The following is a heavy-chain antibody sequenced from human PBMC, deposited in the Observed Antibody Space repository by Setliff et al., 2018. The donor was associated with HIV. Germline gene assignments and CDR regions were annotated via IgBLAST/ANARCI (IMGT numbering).Heavy chain of an antibody. D-gene: IGHD2-8*01. CDR3: ARVEMVYVFPYYYYYYMDV. V-gene: IGHV3-49*04. J-gene: IGHJ6*03. CDR1: GLTFSDYG. Sequence: GGSLRLSCTVSGLTFSDYGVSWVRQAPGKGLEWVGFIKSKRYGETEEYAASVKGRFTISRDDSISVAYLQMNSVKTEDAVVYYCARVEMVYVFPYYYYYYMDVWGKGATVTVSS. CDR2: IKSKRYGETE.